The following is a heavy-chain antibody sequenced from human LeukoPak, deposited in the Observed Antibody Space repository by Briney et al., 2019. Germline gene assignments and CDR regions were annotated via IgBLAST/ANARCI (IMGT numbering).Heavy chain of an antibody. CDR3: ARRCSGGSCYYYFDY. Sequence: PSETLSLTCTVSGGSISSYYWSWIRQPPGKGLEWIGYIYYSGSTNYNPSLRSRVTISVDTSKNQFSLKLSSVTAADTAVYYCARRCSGGSCYYYFDYWGQGTLVTVSS. D-gene: IGHD2-15*01. V-gene: IGHV4-59*01. CDR2: IYYSGST. J-gene: IGHJ4*02. CDR1: GGSISSYY.